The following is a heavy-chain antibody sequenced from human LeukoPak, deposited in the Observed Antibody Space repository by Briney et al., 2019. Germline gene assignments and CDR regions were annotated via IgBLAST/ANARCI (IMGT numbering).Heavy chain of an antibody. Sequence: SETLSLTCTVSGGSIGSYYWNWIRQAPGKGLEWIGYIYYSGNTNYNPSLKSRVTISIDTSKNQFSLKLSSVTAADTAVYYCARTAYARFFDLWGRGTLVTVSS. V-gene: IGHV4-59*01. D-gene: IGHD2-21*01. J-gene: IGHJ2*01. CDR1: GGSIGSYY. CDR3: ARTAYARFFDL. CDR2: IYYSGNT.